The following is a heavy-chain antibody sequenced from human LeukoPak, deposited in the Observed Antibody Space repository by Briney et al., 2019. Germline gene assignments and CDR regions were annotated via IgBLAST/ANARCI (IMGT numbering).Heavy chain of an antibody. CDR2: INSDGSST. CDR1: GFTFSSYW. J-gene: IGHJ4*02. D-gene: IGHD1-26*01. CDR3: ARGSVSGSYIPY. V-gene: IGHV3-74*01. Sequence: PGGSLRLSCAASGFTFSSYWMHWVRQAPGKGLVWVSRINSDGSSTSYADSVKGRFTISRDNAKNTLYLQMNSLRAEDTAVYYCARGSVSGSYIPYRGQGTLVTVSS.